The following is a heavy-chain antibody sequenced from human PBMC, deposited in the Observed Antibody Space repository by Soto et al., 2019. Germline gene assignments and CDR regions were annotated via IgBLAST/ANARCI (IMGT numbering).Heavy chain of an antibody. CDR3: AKDRSSHYCDSSGPFDY. CDR2: ISGSGGST. V-gene: IGHV3-23*01. J-gene: IGHJ4*02. Sequence: LRLSCAASGFTFSSYAMSWVRQAPGKGLEWVSAISGSGGSTYYADSVKGRFTISRDNSKNTLYLQMNSLRAEDTAVYYCAKDRSSHYCDSSGPFDYWGQRTLVTVSS. CDR1: GFTFSSYA. D-gene: IGHD3-22*01.